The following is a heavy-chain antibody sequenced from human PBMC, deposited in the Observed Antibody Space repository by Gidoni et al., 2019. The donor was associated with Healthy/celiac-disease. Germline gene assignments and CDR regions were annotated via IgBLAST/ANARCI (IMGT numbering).Heavy chain of an antibody. Sequence: EVQLLESGGGLVQPGGSLRLSCSASGFTFSSYAMSWVRPAPGKGLEWVSAISGSGGSTYYADSVKGRFTISRDNSKNTLYLQMNSLRAEDTAVYYCAKDAYDYVWGPYYFDYWGQGTLVTVSS. D-gene: IGHD3-16*01. CDR2: ISGSGGST. CDR1: GFTFSSYA. J-gene: IGHJ4*02. V-gene: IGHV3-23*01. CDR3: AKDAYDYVWGPYYFDY.